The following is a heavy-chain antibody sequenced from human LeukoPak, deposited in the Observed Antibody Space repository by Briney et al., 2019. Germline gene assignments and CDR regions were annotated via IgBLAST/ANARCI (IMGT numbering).Heavy chain of an antibody. CDR1: GGSLNNYY. D-gene: IGHD2-15*01. Sequence: SETLSLTCTVSGGSLNNYYWSWIRQPAGKGLEWIGRIYTRGSTNYNPSLKSRVTMSVDTSKNQFSLKLSSVTAADTAVYYCARGRYCSADICSGGDAFDIWGQGTMVSVSS. V-gene: IGHV4-4*07. CDR3: ARGRYCSADICSGGDAFDI. J-gene: IGHJ3*02. CDR2: IYTRGST.